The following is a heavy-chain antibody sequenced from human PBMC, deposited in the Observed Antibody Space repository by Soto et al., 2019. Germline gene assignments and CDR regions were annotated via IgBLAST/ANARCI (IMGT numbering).Heavy chain of an antibody. CDR1: GFTFSGSA. V-gene: IGHV3-73*01. Sequence: GGSLRLSCAASGFTFSGSAMHWVRQASGKGLEWVGRIRSKANSYATAYAASVKGRFTISRDDSKNTAYLQMNSLKTEDTAVYYCTSENERITIFGVVDHTQPPQLKIDYWGQGTLVTVSS. J-gene: IGHJ4*02. CDR3: TSENERITIFGVVDHTQPPQLKIDY. D-gene: IGHD3-3*01. CDR2: IRSKANSYAT.